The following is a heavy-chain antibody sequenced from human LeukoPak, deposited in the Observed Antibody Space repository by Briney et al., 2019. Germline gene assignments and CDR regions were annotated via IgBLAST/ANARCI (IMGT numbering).Heavy chain of an antibody. V-gene: IGHV4-4*02. J-gene: IGHJ5*02. CDR2: INHSGST. Sequence: SETLSLTCAVSGDSISKSYWWSWVRQPPGKGLEWIGEINHSGSTNYNPSLKSRVTISVDTSKNQFSLKLSSVTAADTAVYYCARQRSRVVAPRNNWFDPWGQGTLVTVSS. CDR1: GDSISKSYW. D-gene: IGHD3-22*01. CDR3: ARQRSRVVAPRNNWFDP.